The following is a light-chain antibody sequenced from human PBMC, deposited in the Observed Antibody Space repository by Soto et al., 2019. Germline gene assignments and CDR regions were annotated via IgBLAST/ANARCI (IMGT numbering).Light chain of an antibody. J-gene: IGLJ2*01. Sequence: QSALTQPASVSGSPGQSITISCTGTSSDVGSYNLVSWYQHHPGKAPKLMIYEGTKRPSGVSNRFSGSKSGNTASLTISGIQAEDEADYHCCSYAGSNTFVIFAGGTKLTVL. CDR1: SSDVGSYNL. CDR2: EGT. CDR3: CSYAGSNTFVI. V-gene: IGLV2-23*03.